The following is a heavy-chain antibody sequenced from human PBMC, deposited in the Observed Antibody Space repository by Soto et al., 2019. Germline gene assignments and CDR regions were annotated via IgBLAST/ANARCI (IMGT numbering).Heavy chain of an antibody. V-gene: IGHV4-59*01. D-gene: IGHD3-10*01. CDR1: GGSISSYY. J-gene: IGHJ2*01. CDR3: ARDPGGDWYFDL. CDR2: IYYSGST. Sequence: KPSETLSLTCTVSGGSISSYYWSWIRQPPGKGLEWIGYIYYSGSTNYNPSLKSRVTISVDTSKNQFSLKLSSVTAADTAVYYCARDPGGDWYFDLWGRGTLVTVSS.